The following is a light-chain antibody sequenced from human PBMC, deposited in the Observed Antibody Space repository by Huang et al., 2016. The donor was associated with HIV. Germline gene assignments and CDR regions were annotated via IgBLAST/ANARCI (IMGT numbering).Light chain of an antibody. Sequence: EIVLTQSPATLSLCPGERATLSCRASQSVNTFLAWYQQKPGQAPRLLIYGAANRATGIPARFSGSGSGTDFTLSISSLEPEDFAVYYCQQRSNRPLTFGGGTKEEIK. V-gene: IGKV3-11*01. CDR1: QSVNTF. CDR2: GAA. CDR3: QQRSNRPLT. J-gene: IGKJ4*01.